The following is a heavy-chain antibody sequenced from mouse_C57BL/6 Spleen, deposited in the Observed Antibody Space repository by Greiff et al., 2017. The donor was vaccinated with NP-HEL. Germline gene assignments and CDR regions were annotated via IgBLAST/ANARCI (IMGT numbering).Heavy chain of an antibody. CDR2: IDPSDSYT. V-gene: IGHV1-69*01. D-gene: IGHD1-1*01. J-gene: IGHJ2*01. CDR3: ARTSDYYGSSPLDY. CDR1: GYTFTSYW. Sequence: QVHVKQPGAELVMPGASVKLSCKASGYTFTSYWMHWVKQRPGQGLEWIGEIDPSDSYTNYNQKFKGKSTLTVDKSSSTAYMQLSSLTSEDSAVYYCARTSDYYGSSPLDYWGQGTTLTVSS.